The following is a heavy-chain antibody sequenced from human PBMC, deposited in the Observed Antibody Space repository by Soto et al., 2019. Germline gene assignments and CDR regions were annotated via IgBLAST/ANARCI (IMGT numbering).Heavy chain of an antibody. D-gene: IGHD6-6*01. CDR1: GYTFTSYD. CDR3: ASWDEYSSSFDY. J-gene: IGHJ4*02. Sequence: ASVNVSCKASGYTFTSYDINWVRQATGQGLEWMGWMNPNSGNTGYAQKFQGRVTMTRNTSISTAYMELSSLRSEDTAVYYCASWDEYSSSFDYWGQGTLVTVSS. V-gene: IGHV1-8*01. CDR2: MNPNSGNT.